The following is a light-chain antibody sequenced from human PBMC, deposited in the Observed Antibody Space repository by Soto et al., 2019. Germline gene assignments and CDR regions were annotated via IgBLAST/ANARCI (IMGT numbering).Light chain of an antibody. J-gene: IGKJ4*01. CDR1: RTINTY. CDR3: QQTYSDIS. V-gene: IGKV1-39*01. Sequence: DVRMTQSPSSLSASVGDTITITCRASRTINTYLNWFQQKPGEPPRLLIYGASTLHDGVPSRFSSSGSGADITLTISGLQPEDFASYHCQQTYSDISFGGGTKV. CDR2: GAS.